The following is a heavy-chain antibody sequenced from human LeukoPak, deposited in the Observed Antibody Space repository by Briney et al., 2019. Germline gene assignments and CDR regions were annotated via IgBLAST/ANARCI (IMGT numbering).Heavy chain of an antibody. CDR2: IYYSGST. J-gene: IGHJ4*02. D-gene: IGHD5-18*01. CDR3: ARDALNTAMGL. Sequence: PSETLSLTCTVSGGSISSYYWSWIRQPPGKGLEWIGYIYYSGSTNYNPSLKSRVTISVDTSKNQFSLKLNSVTAADTAVYYCARDALNTAMGLWGQGTLVTVSS. CDR1: GGSISSYY. V-gene: IGHV4-59*12.